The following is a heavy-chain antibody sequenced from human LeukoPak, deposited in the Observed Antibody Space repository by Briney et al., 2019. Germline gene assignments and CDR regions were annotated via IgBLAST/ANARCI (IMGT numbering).Heavy chain of an antibody. J-gene: IGHJ6*03. CDR2: INHSGST. CDR1: GGSFSGYY. D-gene: IGHD3-22*01. V-gene: IGHV4-34*01. CDR3: ARGLIYYYDSSGYPYYYYYYMDV. Sequence: SETLSLTCAVYGGSFSGYYWSWIRQPPGKGLEWIGEINHSGSTNYNPSLKSRVTISVDTPKNQFTLKLSSVTAADTAVYYCARGLIYYYDSSGYPYYYYYYMDVWGKGTTVTVSS.